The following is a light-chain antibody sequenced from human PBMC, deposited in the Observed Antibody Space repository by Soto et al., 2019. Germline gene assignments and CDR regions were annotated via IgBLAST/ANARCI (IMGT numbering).Light chain of an antibody. J-gene: IGKJ4*01. CDR3: QQYGSSRLT. V-gene: IGKV3-20*01. CDR1: QSVTSSY. Sequence: EIVLTQSPGPLSLSPGERVTLSCRASQSVTSSYLAWYQQKPGQAPRLLIYGASTRATGIPDRFSGSGSGTDFTLTISRLEPEEFAVYYCQQYGSSRLTFGGGTKVEIK. CDR2: GAS.